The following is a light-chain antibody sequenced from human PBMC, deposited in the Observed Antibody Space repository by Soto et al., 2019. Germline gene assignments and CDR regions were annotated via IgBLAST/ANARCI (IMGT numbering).Light chain of an antibody. J-gene: IGKJ5*01. CDR1: QSVTGGY. Sequence: EMEVTHATDTRTSSRSEKHTHTSRVSQSVTGGYLAWYQQTPGQAHRLLIYGASSRATGIPDRFSGSGYGTDFDLTLRRLEPEDFAVPYCQESGSSPIRFGQGTRLEIK. CDR3: QESGSSPIR. CDR2: GAS. V-gene: IGKV3-20*01.